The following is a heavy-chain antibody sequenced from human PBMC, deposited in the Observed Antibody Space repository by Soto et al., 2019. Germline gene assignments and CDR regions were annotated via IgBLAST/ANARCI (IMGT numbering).Heavy chain of an antibody. Sequence: SETLSLTCTVSGGSISTYYWSWIRQPAGKGLEWIGRIYTSGSTNYNPSLKSRVTMSVDTSKNQFSLKLSSVTAADTPVYYCARDFTYSTNWYAGFDYWGQGTLVTVSS. V-gene: IGHV4-4*07. CDR3: ARDFTYSTNWYAGFDY. J-gene: IGHJ4*02. D-gene: IGHD6-13*01. CDR1: GGSISTYY. CDR2: IYTSGST.